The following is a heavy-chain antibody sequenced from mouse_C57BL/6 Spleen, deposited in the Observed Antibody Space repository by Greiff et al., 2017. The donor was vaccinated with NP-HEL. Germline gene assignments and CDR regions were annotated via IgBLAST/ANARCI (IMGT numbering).Heavy chain of an antibody. D-gene: IGHD2-4*01. CDR2: ISSGSSTI. CDR3: ARRELRREGDYAMGY. J-gene: IGHJ4*01. Sequence: DVMLVESGGGLVKPGGSLKLSCAASGFTFSDYGMHWVRQAPEKGLEWVAYISSGSSTIYYADTVQGRFTISRDNAKNTLFLQMTGLRSEDTAMYYCARRELRREGDYAMGYWGQGTSVTVSS. V-gene: IGHV5-17*01. CDR1: GFTFSDYG.